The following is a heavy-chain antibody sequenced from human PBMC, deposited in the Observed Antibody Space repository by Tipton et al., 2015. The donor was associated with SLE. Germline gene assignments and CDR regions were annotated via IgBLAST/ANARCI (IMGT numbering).Heavy chain of an antibody. V-gene: IGHV4-39*02. CDR3: ATHVAESPWASTKDIYYFDS. J-gene: IGHJ4*02. Sequence: LRLSCTVSGGSITTTTHYWGWIRQSPGKGLEWIGSIYYSGSTYYNPSLKSRVTISVDTSKNHFSLKLDSVSAADAAVYYCATHVAESPWASTKDIYYFDSWGQGTLVTVSS. CDR2: IYYSGST. CDR1: GGSITTTTHY. D-gene: IGHD1-14*01.